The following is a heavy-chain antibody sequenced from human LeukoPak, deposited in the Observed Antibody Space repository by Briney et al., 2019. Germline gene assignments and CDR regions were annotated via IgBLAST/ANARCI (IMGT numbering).Heavy chain of an antibody. CDR3: AKALNYWYFDL. V-gene: IGHV3-23*01. CDR2: SGGDGGST. J-gene: IGHJ2*01. Sequence: GGSLRLSCAASGFTFSSYDMSWARQAPGKGLEWVSASGGDGGSTYADSVKGRFTISRDNSKNTLYLQMNSLRAEDTATYYCAKALNYWYFDLWGRGNLVTVSS. CDR1: GFTFSSYD.